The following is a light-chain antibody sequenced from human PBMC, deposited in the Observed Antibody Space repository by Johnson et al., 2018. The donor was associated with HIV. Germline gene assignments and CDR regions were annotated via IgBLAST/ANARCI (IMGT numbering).Light chain of an antibody. CDR1: SSYIGNNY. Sequence: QSVLTQPPSVSAAPGQNVSISCSGSSSYIGNNYVSSYQQLPGTAPKFLIFDNNKRPSGIPDRFSGSKSGSSATLGITGLQTGDDADYYCATWDNSLSSGGVFGTVTKVTVL. CDR3: ATWDNSLSSGGV. J-gene: IGLJ1*01. V-gene: IGLV1-51*01. CDR2: DNN.